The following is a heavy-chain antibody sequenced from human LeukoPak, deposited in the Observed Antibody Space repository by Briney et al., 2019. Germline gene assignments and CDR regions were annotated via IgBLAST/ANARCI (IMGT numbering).Heavy chain of an antibody. CDR1: GGSISSNSYY. CDR2: IYTSGNT. Sequence: SETLSLTCTVSGGSISSNSYYWSWFRQPAGKGLEWIGRIYTSGNTNYNPSLKSRVTISVDTSKYQFSLKLSSVTAADTAVYYCARIPATGIGRFDYRGQGTLVTVSS. J-gene: IGHJ4*02. CDR3: ARIPATGIGRFDY. D-gene: IGHD6-13*01. V-gene: IGHV4-61*02.